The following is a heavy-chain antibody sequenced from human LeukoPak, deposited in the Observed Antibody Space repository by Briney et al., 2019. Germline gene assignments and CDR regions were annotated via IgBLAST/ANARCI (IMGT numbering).Heavy chain of an antibody. CDR1: GYTFTSYG. Sequence: SVKVSCKASGYTFTSYGISWVRQAPGQGLEWMGRIIPILGIANYAQKFQGRVTITADKSTSTAYMELSSLRSEDTAVYYCARVLGDYWEVENYYYYGMDVWGQGTTVTVSS. V-gene: IGHV1-69*04. J-gene: IGHJ6*02. D-gene: IGHD4-17*01. CDR2: IIPILGIA. CDR3: ARVLGDYWEVENYYYYGMDV.